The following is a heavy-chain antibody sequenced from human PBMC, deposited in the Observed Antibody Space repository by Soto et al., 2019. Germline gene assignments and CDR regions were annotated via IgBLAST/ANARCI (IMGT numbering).Heavy chain of an antibody. CDR2: IYYSGST. V-gene: IGHV4-61*01. CDR3: ARAIRWFDP. Sequence: SETLSLTCTVSGGSVSSTNYYWTWIRQPPGKGLEWIGYIYYSGSTNYNPSLKSRVTISVDTSKNQFSLKLRSVTAADTAVYYCARAIRWFDPWGQGTLVTVSS. J-gene: IGHJ5*02. CDR1: GGSVSSTNYY. D-gene: IGHD3-9*01.